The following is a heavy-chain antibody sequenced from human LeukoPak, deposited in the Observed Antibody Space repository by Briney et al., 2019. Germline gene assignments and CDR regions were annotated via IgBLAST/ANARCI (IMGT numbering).Heavy chain of an antibody. V-gene: IGHV4-59*11. J-gene: IGHJ4*02. CDR1: GGSIGSHY. CDR2: IYYSGST. D-gene: IGHD6-19*01. CDR3: ARASSGWLLFDY. Sequence: SETLSLPCTVSGGSIGSHYWSWIRQPPGKGLEWIGYIYYSGSTNQNPSLKSRVTLSLDTSKNQFSLRLTSVTAADTAVYYCARASSGWLLFDYWGQGSLVTVSS.